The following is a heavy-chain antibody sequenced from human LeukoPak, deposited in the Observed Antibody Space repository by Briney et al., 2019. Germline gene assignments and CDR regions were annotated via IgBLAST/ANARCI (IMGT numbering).Heavy chain of an antibody. Sequence: ASVKVSCKASGYTFTSYDINWVRQATAQGLEWMGWMNPNSGNTGYAQKFQGRVTMTRNTSISTAYMGLSSLRSEDTAVYYCARLREYDSSGYYYGYWGQGTLVTVSS. CDR1: GYTFTSYD. CDR2: MNPNSGNT. CDR3: ARLREYDSSGYYYGY. J-gene: IGHJ4*02. D-gene: IGHD3-22*01. V-gene: IGHV1-8*01.